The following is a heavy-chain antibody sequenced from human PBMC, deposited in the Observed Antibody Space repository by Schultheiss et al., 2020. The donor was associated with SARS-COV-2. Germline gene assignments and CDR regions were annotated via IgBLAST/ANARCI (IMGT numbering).Heavy chain of an antibody. CDR3: ARDPDGYLVYHHGMDV. V-gene: IGHV3-30*01. D-gene: IGHD5-24*01. J-gene: IGHJ6*02. Sequence: GGSLRLSCAASGFTFSSHAMHWVRQAPGKGLEWVAVVSYGGTNKYYADSVKGRFTISRDNSNNTLYLQMNSLRPEDTAVYYCARDPDGYLVYHHGMDVWGQGTTVTVSS. CDR1: GFTFSSHA. CDR2: VSYGGTNK.